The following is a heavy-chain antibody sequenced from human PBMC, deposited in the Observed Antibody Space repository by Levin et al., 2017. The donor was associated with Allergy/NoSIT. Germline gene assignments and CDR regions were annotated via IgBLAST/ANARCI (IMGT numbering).Heavy chain of an antibody. J-gene: IGHJ6*04. CDR2: IYSGGST. Sequence: LSLTCAASGFTVSSNYMSWVRQAPGKGLEWVSVIYSGGSTYYADSVKGRFTISRDNSKNTLYLQMNSLRAEDTAVYYCARDSWHSSSTVWGKGTTVTVSS. CDR3: ARDSWHSSSTV. D-gene: IGHD6-13*01. CDR1: GFTVSSNY. V-gene: IGHV3-53*01.